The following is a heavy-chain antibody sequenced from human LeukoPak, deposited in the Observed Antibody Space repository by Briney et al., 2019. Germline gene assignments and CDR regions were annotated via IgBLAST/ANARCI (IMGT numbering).Heavy chain of an antibody. CDR3: ARVKRYVQVHNWFDP. J-gene: IGHJ5*02. Sequence: SETLSLTCTVSGGSISSSSYYWGWIRQPPGKGLEWIGSIYYSGSTYYNPSLKSRVTISVDTSKNQFSLKLSSVTAADTAVYYCARVKRYVQVHNWFDPWGQGTLVTVSS. CDR1: GGSISSSSYY. V-gene: IGHV4-39*07. CDR2: IYYSGST. D-gene: IGHD1-1*01.